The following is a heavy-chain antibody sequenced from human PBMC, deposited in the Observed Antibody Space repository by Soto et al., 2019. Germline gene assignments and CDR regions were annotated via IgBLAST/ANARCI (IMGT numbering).Heavy chain of an antibody. V-gene: IGHV2-5*01. Sequence: SGPTLVNPTQTLTLTCTFSGFSLTTSGAAVGWIRQPPGKALEWLALIYWNDDKRYSLSLKSRLTITKDTSKNHVVVTVTNMDPVDTATYYCARARYSSTSYYFDYWGPGTLVTVSS. J-gene: IGHJ4*02. CDR3: ARARYSSTSYYFDY. CDR2: IYWNDDK. CDR1: GFSLTTSGAA. D-gene: IGHD6-19*01.